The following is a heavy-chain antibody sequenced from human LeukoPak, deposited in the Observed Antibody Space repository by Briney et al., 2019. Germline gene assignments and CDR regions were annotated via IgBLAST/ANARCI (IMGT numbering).Heavy chain of an antibody. CDR3: ARGGARAARTGFDY. V-gene: IGHV3-7*01. D-gene: IGHD6-6*01. Sequence: PGGSLRLSCAASGFTFSSYWMSWVRQAPGKGLEWVANIKQDGSEKYYVDSVKGRFTISRDNAKNSLYLQMNSLRAEDTAVYYCARGGARAARTGFDYWGQGTLVTVSS. CDR1: GFTFSSYW. CDR2: IKQDGSEK. J-gene: IGHJ4*02.